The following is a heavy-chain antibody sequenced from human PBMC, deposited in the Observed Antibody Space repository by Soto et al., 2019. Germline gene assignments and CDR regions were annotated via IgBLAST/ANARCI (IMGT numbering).Heavy chain of an antibody. CDR3: ATAPETFPPAGYYVNWFDP. D-gene: IGHD3-22*01. V-gene: IGHV1-8*01. J-gene: IGHJ5*02. CDR2: MNPNSGNT. CDR1: GYTFTSYD. Sequence: ASVHFCCNASGYTFTSYDINWVRQATGQGLELMGWMNPNSGNTGYAQKFQGRVTMTRNTSISTAYMELSSLRSEDTAVYYCATAPETFPPAGYYVNWFDPWGHGTLVTVSS.